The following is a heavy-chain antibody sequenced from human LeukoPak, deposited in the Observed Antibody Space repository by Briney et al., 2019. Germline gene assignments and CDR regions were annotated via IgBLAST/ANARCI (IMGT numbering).Heavy chain of an antibody. Sequence: SETLSLTCTVTGGSIGSYYWSWVRQSPGTGLEWIGYIYVTGTRYNPYLQSRVTISVDRSRNQFFLKMTSVTAADTAVYYCARHIGGGIEDMDIWGRGTKVTVSS. J-gene: IGHJ6*03. CDR2: IYVTGT. V-gene: IGHV4-59*08. D-gene: IGHD3-16*02. CDR3: ARHIGGGIEDMDI. CDR1: GGSIGSYY.